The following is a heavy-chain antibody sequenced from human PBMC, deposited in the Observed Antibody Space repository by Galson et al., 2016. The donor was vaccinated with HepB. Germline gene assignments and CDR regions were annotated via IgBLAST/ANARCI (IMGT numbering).Heavy chain of an antibody. V-gene: IGHV1-18*01. CDR3: ARIPHIDSSSPYYFDY. J-gene: IGHJ4*02. CDR1: GYAFINYG. Sequence: SVKVSCKASGYAFINYGVIWVRQAPGPGFEWMGWISGYNGKTNYAQNLQGRVTMTTDTSTSTAYMELRSLRSDDTAVYYCARIPHIDSSSPYYFDYWGQGTLVTVSS. D-gene: IGHD3-9*01. CDR2: ISGYNGKT.